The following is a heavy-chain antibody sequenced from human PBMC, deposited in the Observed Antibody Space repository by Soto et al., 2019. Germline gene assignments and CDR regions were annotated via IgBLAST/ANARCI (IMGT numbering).Heavy chain of an antibody. V-gene: IGHV1-18*01. CDR2: ISAYNGNT. Sequence: ASVKVSCKASGYTFTSYGISWVRQAPGQGLEWMGWISAYNGNTNYAQKLQGRVTMTTDTSTSTAYMELRSLRSDDTAVYYCARDLGVLGYCSGGSCHGGYWGQGTRVTVS. CDR1: GYTFTSYG. D-gene: IGHD2-15*01. J-gene: IGHJ4*02. CDR3: ARDLGVLGYCSGGSCHGGY.